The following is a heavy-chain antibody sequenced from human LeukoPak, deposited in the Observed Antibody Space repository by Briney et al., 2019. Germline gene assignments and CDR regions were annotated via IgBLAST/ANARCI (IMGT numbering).Heavy chain of an antibody. V-gene: IGHV4-34*01. Sequence: SETLSLTCAVYGGSFSGYYWSWIRQPPGKGLEWIGEINHSGSTNYNPSLKSRVTISVDTSKNQFSLKLSSATAADTAVYYCARPRTRTRITMVRGDSYYFDYWGQGTLVTVSS. D-gene: IGHD3-10*01. J-gene: IGHJ4*02. CDR2: INHSGST. CDR1: GGSFSGYY. CDR3: ARPRTRTRITMVRGDSYYFDY.